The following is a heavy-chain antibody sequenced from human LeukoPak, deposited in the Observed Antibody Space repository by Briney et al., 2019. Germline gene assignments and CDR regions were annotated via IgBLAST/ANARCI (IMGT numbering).Heavy chain of an antibody. CDR3: ARESPGVGVVPFGFDY. Sequence: SETLPLTCTVSGGSISSGDYYWSWIRQPPGRGLEWIGYIYYSGSTYYNPSLKSRVTISVGTSKNQFSLKLSSVTAADTAVYYCARESPGVGVVPFGFDYWGQGTLVTVSS. V-gene: IGHV4-30-4*08. D-gene: IGHD3-3*01. CDR1: GGSISSGDYY. CDR2: IYYSGST. J-gene: IGHJ4*02.